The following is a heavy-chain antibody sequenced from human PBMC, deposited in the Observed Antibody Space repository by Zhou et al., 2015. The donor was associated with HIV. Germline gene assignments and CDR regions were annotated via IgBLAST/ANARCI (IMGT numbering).Heavy chain of an antibody. CDR2: IGTAGDT. D-gene: IGHD3-22*01. CDR3: ARGAPLPYYYDSSGYPFDL. CDR1: GFTFSNYD. Sequence: EVQLVESGGGLVQPGGSLRLSCAASGFTFSNYDMHWVRQATGKGLEWVSTIGTAGDTYYPASVKGRFTISRENAKNSLYLQMNSLRAGDTAVYYCARGAPLPYYYDSSGYPFDLWGRGTLVTVSS. J-gene: IGHJ2*01. V-gene: IGHV3-13*01.